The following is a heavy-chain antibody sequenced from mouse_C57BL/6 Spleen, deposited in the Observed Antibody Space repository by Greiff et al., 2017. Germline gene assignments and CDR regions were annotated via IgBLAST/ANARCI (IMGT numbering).Heavy chain of an antibody. Sequence: VQLQQPGAELVRPGSSVKLSCKASGYTFTSYWMHWVKQRPIQGLEWIGNIDPSDSETHYNQKFKDKATLTVDKSSSTAYMQLSSLTSADSAVYYCARSELGPSWFAYWGQGTLVTVSA. CDR1: GYTFTSYW. D-gene: IGHD4-1*01. J-gene: IGHJ3*01. CDR3: ARSELGPSWFAY. V-gene: IGHV1-52*01. CDR2: IDPSDSET.